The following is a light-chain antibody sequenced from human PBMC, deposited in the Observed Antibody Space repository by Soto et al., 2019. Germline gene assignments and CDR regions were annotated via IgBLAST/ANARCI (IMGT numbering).Light chain of an antibody. CDR1: QSVLYSSNNKNY. CDR3: QQYYGSGT. Sequence: DIVMTQSPDSLAVSLGERATINCKSSQSVLYSSNNKNYLAWYQQKPGQPPKLLIYWASTRESGVPDRFSGSGSGTDFTLTISSLQAEDVAVYYCQQYYGSGTFGQGTKVDIK. V-gene: IGKV4-1*01. CDR2: WAS. J-gene: IGKJ1*01.